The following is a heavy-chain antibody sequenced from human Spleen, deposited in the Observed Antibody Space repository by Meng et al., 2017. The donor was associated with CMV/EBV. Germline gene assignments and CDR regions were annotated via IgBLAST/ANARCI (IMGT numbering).Heavy chain of an antibody. J-gene: IGHJ3*01. V-gene: IGHV3-66*01. CDR3: ARETARAFDF. D-gene: IGHD5-18*01. CDR2: IYTGGGT. Sequence: ETLSLTCAASGFSVSNTYMSWVRQAPGKGLESVAIIYTGGGTHHADSVKGRFTISRDNSKNTVYLQMHSLREDDTAVYYCARETARAFDFWGQGTMVTVSS. CDR1: GFSVSNTY.